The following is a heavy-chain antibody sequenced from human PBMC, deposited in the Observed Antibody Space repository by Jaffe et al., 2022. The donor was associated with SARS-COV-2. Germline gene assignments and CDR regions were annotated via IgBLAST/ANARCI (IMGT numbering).Heavy chain of an antibody. D-gene: IGHD3-10*02. CDR1: GVSISSGSYY. V-gene: IGHV4-61*02. Sequence: QVQLQESGPGLVTPSQTLSLTCTVSGVSISSGSYYWSWIRQPAGKGLEWIGRIYTSGSTNYNPSLKSRVTISVDTSKNQFSLKLSSVTAADTAVYYCARDEVFGDYVDYWGQGTLVTVSS. CDR3: ARDEVFGDYVDY. J-gene: IGHJ4*02. CDR2: IYTSGST.